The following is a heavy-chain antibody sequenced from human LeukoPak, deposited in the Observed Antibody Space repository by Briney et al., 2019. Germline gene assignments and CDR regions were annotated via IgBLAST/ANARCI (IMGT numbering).Heavy chain of an antibody. CDR1: GYTFSSYS. CDR2: ISSSSKTI. V-gene: IGHV3-48*02. J-gene: IGHJ4*02. Sequence: GGSLRLSCAASGYTFSSYSMNWVGQAAGKELEWVSYISSSSKTIYYADSVKGRFTSSRDNAKNSLYLQMNSLRDEDSAVYYCARGQGIFDYWGQGTLVTVSS. CDR3: ARGQGIFDY.